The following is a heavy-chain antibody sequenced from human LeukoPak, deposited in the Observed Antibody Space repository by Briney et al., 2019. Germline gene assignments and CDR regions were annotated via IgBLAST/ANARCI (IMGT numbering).Heavy chain of an antibody. CDR2: ISYDGSNK. J-gene: IGHJ4*02. Sequence: GRSLRLSCAASGFTFSSYAMHWVRQAPGKGLEWVAVISYDGSNKYYADSVKGRFTISRDNSKNTLYLQMNSLRAEDTAVYYCAGFRDTHFDCWGQGTLVTVSS. CDR3: AGFRDTHFDC. V-gene: IGHV3-30-3*01. CDR1: GFTFSSYA. D-gene: IGHD3-9*01.